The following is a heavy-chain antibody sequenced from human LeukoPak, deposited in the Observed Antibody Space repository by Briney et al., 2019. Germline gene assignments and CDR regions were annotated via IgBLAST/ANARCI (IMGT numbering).Heavy chain of an antibody. Sequence: GGSLRLSCAASGFTFSSYEMNWVRQAPGKGLEWVSYISSSGSTIYYADSVKGRFTISRDNAKNSLYLQMNSLRAEDTAAYYCARDLTYCCLFDYWGQGTLVTVSS. CDR3: ARDLTYCCLFDY. D-gene: IGHD2-21*01. CDR2: ISSSGSTI. CDR1: GFTFSSYE. V-gene: IGHV3-48*03. J-gene: IGHJ4*02.